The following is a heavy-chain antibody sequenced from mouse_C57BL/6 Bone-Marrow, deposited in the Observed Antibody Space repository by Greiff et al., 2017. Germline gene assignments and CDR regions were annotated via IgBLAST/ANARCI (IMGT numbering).Heavy chain of an antibody. CDR1: GYTFSSYW. V-gene: IGHV1-55*01. J-gene: IGHJ1*03. D-gene: IGHD2-5*01. CDR3: ARPYYSNYWYCDV. CDR2: IYPGSGST. Sequence: VQLQQSGAELVKPGASVKMSCKASGYTFSSYWITWVKQRPGQGLEWIGAIYPGSGSTNYNEKFHSKATLTVDTSSSTAYMQLSSLTSEDSAVYYCARPYYSNYWYCDVWGTGTTVTVSS.